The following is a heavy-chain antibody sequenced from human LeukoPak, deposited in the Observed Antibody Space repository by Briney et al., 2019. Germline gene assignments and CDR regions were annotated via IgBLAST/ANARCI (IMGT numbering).Heavy chain of an antibody. CDR2: ISAYNGNT. J-gene: IGHJ3*02. D-gene: IGHD2-2*01. V-gene: IGHV1-18*01. CDR3: ARLVVPAAIPNDAFDI. CDR1: GYTFTSYG. Sequence: GASVKVSCKASGYTFTSYGISWVRQAPGQGLEWMGWISAYNGNTNYAQKLQGRVTMTTDTSTSTAYMELRSLRSDDTAVYYCARLVVPAAIPNDAFDIWGQRDNGHRLF.